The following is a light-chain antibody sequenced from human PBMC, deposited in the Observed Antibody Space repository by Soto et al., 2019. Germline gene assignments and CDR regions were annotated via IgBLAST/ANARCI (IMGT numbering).Light chain of an antibody. CDR2: DAS. Sequence: EIVMTQSPATLSVSPGERVTLSCRASQSVSSNLAWYQQKPGQTPRLLIYDASTWATGIPARFSGSGSGTEFTLTISSLQSEDFAVYYCQQYNNWPRTFGQGTKVEIK. J-gene: IGKJ1*01. CDR1: QSVSSN. V-gene: IGKV3-15*01. CDR3: QQYNNWPRT.